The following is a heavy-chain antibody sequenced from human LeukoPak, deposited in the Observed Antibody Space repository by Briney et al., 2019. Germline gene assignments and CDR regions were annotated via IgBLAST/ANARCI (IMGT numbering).Heavy chain of an antibody. D-gene: IGHD3-22*01. CDR1: GYTFTSYG. V-gene: IGHV1-18*01. Sequence: GASVKVSCKASGYTFTSYGIRWVRQAPGQGLEWMGWISAYNGNTNYAQKLQGRVTMTTDTSTSTAYMELRSLRSDDTAVYYCARDGVSSGYYLTTGDYWGQGTLVTVSS. J-gene: IGHJ4*02. CDR3: ARDGVSSGYYLTTGDY. CDR2: ISAYNGNT.